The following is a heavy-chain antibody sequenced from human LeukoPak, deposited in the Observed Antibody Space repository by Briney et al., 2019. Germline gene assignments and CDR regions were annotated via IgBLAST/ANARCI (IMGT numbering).Heavy chain of an antibody. CDR3: TRADNPNYFYYYMDV. CDR1: GFTFDDYA. V-gene: IGHV3-20*04. Sequence: GGSLRLSCIASGFTFDDYAMSWVRQVPGKGLEWVSGINWNSGSADYADSVKGRFTISRDDAKNSLYLQMNSLRVEDTALYYCTRADNPNYFYYYMDVWGKGTTVTVS. D-gene: IGHD1-1*01. CDR2: INWNSGSA. J-gene: IGHJ6*03.